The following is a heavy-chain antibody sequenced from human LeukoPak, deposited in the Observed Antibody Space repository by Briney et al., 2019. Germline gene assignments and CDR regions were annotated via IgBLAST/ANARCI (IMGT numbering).Heavy chain of an antibody. V-gene: IGHV3-74*01. CDR2: ISYDGSST. D-gene: IGHD6-19*01. CDR3: AREAAVAGIYFDS. Sequence: GGSLRLSCVASGFTFSTYGMHWVRQAPGKGLVWVSRISYDGSSTNYADSVKGRFSISRDNAKNTVYLQMNSLRAEDTAVYYCAREAAVAGIYFDSWGQGTLVTVSS. J-gene: IGHJ4*02. CDR1: GFTFSTYG.